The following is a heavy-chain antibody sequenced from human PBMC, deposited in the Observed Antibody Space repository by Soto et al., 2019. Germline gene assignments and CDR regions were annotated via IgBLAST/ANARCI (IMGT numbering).Heavy chain of an antibody. D-gene: IGHD3-10*01. CDR3: ARARRVRGVIPYYFDY. Sequence: GSLRLSCAASGFTFSSYDMHWVRQATGKGLEWVSAIGTAGDTYYPGSVKGRFTISRENAKNSLYLQMNSLRAGDTAVYYCARARRVRGVIPYYFDYWGQGTLVTVSS. CDR2: IGTAGDT. V-gene: IGHV3-13*01. CDR1: GFTFSSYD. J-gene: IGHJ4*02.